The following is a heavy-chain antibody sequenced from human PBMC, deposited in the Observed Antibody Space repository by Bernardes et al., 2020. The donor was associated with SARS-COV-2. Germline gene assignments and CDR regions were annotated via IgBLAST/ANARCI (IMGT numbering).Heavy chain of an antibody. CDR2: IGTAGDT. V-gene: IGHV3-13*04. CDR1: GFTLGEYD. D-gene: IGHD6-13*01. J-gene: IGHJ3*02. Sequence: VGSLRLSCAASGFTLGEYDMHWVRQPTGKGLEWVSFIGTAGDTDYADSVKGRFTISREDTKNSLFLQMNSLRAGDTAVYFCARAYSSAFEIWGQGTKVTVSS. CDR3: ARAYSSAFEI.